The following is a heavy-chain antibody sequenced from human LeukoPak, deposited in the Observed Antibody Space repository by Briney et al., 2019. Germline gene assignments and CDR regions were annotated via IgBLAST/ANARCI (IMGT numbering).Heavy chain of an antibody. J-gene: IGHJ3*02. D-gene: IGHD3-22*01. V-gene: IGHV3-48*01. CDR1: GLRFSRYN. Sequence: GGSLRLSCTTSGLRFSRYNFNWVRQAPGKGLEWLSYISTTSETIFYGDSVKGRFNISRGNAKNLLYLQMNSLRAEDTAVYFCATYHDTTGYFKEAFEMWRQGTFVTVSS. CDR2: ISTTSETI. CDR3: ATYHDTTGYFKEAFEM.